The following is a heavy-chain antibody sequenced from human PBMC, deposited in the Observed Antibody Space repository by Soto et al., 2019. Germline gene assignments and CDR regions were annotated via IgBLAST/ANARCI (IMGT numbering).Heavy chain of an antibody. V-gene: IGHV3-30-3*01. CDR3: ARDPLVDSSSWDNWFDP. CDR1: GFTFSSYA. CDR2: ISYDGSNK. D-gene: IGHD6-6*01. Sequence: QVQLVESGGGVVQPGRSLRLSCAASGFTFSSYAMHWVRQAPGKGLEWVAVISYDGSNKYYADSVKGRFTISRDNSKNTLHLQMNSLRAEDTAVYYCARDPLVDSSSWDNWFDPWGQGNLVTVSS. J-gene: IGHJ5*02.